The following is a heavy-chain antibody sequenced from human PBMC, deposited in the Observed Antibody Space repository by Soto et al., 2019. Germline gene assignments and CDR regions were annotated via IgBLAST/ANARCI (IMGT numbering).Heavy chain of an antibody. Sequence: GGSLRLSCAASGFTFSSYAMSWVRQAPGKGLEWVSAISGSGGSTYYADSVKGRFTISRDNSKNTLYLQMNSLRAEDTAVYYCEKDPDSDYYYYGMDVWGQGTTVTVSS. D-gene: IGHD2-21*01. V-gene: IGHV3-23*01. CDR2: ISGSGGST. J-gene: IGHJ6*02. CDR1: GFTFSSYA. CDR3: EKDPDSDYYYYGMDV.